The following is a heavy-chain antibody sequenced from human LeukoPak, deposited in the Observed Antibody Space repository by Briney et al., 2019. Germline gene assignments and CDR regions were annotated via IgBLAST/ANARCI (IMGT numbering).Heavy chain of an antibody. CDR1: GFTFSSYA. D-gene: IGHD4-17*01. J-gene: IGHJ6*03. V-gene: IGHV3-30-3*01. CDR2: ISYDGSNK. CDR3: ARVPNGNYYYMDV. Sequence: GGSLRLSCAASGFTFSSYAMHWVRQAPGKGLEWVAVISYDGSNKYYADSVKGRFTISRDNSKNTLYLQMNSLRAEDTAVYYCARVPNGNYYYMDVWGKGTTVTVSS.